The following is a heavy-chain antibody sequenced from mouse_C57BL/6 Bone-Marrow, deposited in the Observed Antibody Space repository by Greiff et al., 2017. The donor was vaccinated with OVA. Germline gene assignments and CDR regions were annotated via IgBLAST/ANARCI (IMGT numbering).Heavy chain of an antibody. J-gene: IGHJ2*01. V-gene: IGHV1-64*01. D-gene: IGHD3-3*01. CDR3: AREGGYYFDY. Sequence: QVQLQQPGAELVKPGASVKLSCKASGYTLTSYWMHWVKQRPGQGLEWIGMIHPNSGSTNYNEKFKSKATLTVDKSSSTAYMQLSSLTSEDSAVYYCAREGGYYFDYWGQGTTLTVSS. CDR2: IHPNSGST. CDR1: GYTLTSYW.